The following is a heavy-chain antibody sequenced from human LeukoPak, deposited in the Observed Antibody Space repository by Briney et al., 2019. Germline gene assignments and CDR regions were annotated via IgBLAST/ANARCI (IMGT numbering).Heavy chain of an antibody. D-gene: IGHD3-22*01. J-gene: IGHJ3*01. V-gene: IGHV3-15*01. CDR1: GFTFSDAW. CDR3: RGGFYDSSGYFASGAFDL. CDR2: IKSTTDGGTT. Sequence: GGSLRLSCAASGFTFSDAWMTWVRQAPGKGLEWVGRIKSTTDGGTTDYAAPVKGRFTISRDDSRNTLYLQMNSLKTEDTAVYYCRGGFYDSSGYFASGAFDLWGQGTMVTVSS.